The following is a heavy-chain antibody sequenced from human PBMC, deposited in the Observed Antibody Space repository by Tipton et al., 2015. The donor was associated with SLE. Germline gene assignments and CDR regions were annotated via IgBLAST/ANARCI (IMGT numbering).Heavy chain of an antibody. J-gene: IGHJ3*02. D-gene: IGHD3-10*01. CDR1: GGSFSVHY. CDR3: ARARSGIDAFDI. Sequence: TLSLTCAVYGGSFSVHYWSWSWIRQPPGRGLEWIGYIYYSGTTQYNPSLKSRVTISVDTSKNQFSLKLSSVTAADTAVYYCARARSGIDAFDIWGQGTMVTVSS. V-gene: IGHV4-59*11. CDR2: IYYSGTT.